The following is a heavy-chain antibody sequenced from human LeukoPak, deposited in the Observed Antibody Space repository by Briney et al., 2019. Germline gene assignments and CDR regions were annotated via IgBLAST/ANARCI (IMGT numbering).Heavy chain of an antibody. D-gene: IGHD4-17*01. J-gene: IGHJ4*02. CDR2: IIPIFGTA. V-gene: IGHV1-69*13. Sequence: SVKVSCKATGGTFSSYAISWVRQAPGRGLEWMGGIIPIFGTANYAQKFQGRVTITADESTSTAYMELSSLRSEDTAVYYCARLGGYGDYYFDYWGQGTLVTVSS. CDR1: GGTFSSYA. CDR3: ARLGGYGDYYFDY.